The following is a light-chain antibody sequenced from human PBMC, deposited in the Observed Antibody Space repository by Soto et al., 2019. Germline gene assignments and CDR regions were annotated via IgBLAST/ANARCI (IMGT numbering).Light chain of an antibody. J-gene: IGKJ1*01. V-gene: IGKV1-17*01. CDR3: VQHSTYPLT. CDR1: QGIRND. CDR2: AAS. Sequence: DIQMTQFPSSLSASVGDRVTITCRASQGIRNDLALYQQKPGKAPKLLIYAASSLQSGVPSRFSGSGSGTESTLAISSLQTEDFAPFDCVQHSTYPLTFGNGTPVEIK.